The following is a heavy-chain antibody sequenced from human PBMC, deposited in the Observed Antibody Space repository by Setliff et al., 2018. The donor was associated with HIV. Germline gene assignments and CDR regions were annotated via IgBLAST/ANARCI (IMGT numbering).Heavy chain of an antibody. Sequence: GASVKVSCKASGYTFTGYYMHWVRQAPGQGLEWMGWINPNSGGTNYAQKFQGRVTMTRDTSISTAYMELSRLRSDDTAVYYCATGRDSSAWFSGGHNPFDVWGQGTMVTVSS. CDR3: ATGRDSSAWFSGGHNPFDV. J-gene: IGHJ3*01. D-gene: IGHD3-22*01. CDR1: GYTFTGYY. CDR2: INPNSGGT. V-gene: IGHV1-2*02.